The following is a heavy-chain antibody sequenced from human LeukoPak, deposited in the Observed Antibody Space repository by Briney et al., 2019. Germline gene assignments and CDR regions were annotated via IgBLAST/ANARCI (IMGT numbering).Heavy chain of an antibody. D-gene: IGHD6-6*01. J-gene: IGHJ4*02. V-gene: IGHV4-39*02. CDR3: ARLRAARYFFDY. Sequence: SETLSLTCTVSDDSISSGAYYWVWVRQPPGKGLEFIGTVYYGGKTYYNPSLKSRVTMSVDTPKKHFSLNLTSVNAADTAVYYCARLRAARYFFDYWGQGARVTVSS. CDR2: VYYGGKT. CDR1: DDSISSGAYY.